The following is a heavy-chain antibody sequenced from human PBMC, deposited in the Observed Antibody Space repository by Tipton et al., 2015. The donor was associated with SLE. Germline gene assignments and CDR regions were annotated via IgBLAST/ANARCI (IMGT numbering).Heavy chain of an antibody. D-gene: IGHD6-13*01. J-gene: IGHJ6*03. CDR2: ISSYSGNT. CDR3: ARDGGPQLVFSYYYYMDV. V-gene: IGHV1-18*01. Sequence: QLVQSGGEVKKPGASVKVSCKASGYTFTNYGFSWERQAPGQGLEWMGWISSYSGNTHYAQNFQGRVTMTTDTSTSAAYLELRSLRSDDTAVYYCARDGGPQLVFSYYYYMDVWGNGTTVTVSS. CDR1: GYTFTNYG.